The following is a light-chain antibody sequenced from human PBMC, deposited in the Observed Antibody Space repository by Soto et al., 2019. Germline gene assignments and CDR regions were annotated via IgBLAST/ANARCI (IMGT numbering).Light chain of an antibody. Sequence: EIVLTQSPATLSLSPGERATLSSRASKGVSSYLAWYQQKPGQAPSLLIYDASNRATGIPARFSGSGSGTDFTLTISSLEPEDFAVYYCQQRSNWPITFGQGTRLEIK. V-gene: IGKV3-11*01. CDR3: QQRSNWPIT. J-gene: IGKJ5*01. CDR2: DAS. CDR1: KGVSSY.